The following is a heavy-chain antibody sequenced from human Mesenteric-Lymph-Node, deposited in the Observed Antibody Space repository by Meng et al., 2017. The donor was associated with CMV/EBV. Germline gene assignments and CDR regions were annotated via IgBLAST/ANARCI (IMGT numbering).Heavy chain of an antibody. CDR2: IYWNDDK. D-gene: IGHD3-10*01. V-gene: IGHV2-5*01. CDR3: AHSGGSWSYHQ. CDR1: GFSPSTYGVG. Sequence: QITWKESSPTLVKPTHTPTLTRTFSGFSPSTYGVGIDWIRQPRGTALEWLARIYWNDDKRYNPSLKSRLTSTKDTTKNQMVLTMTNMDPVDTATSYGAHSGGSWSYHQWGQGTLVTVSS. J-gene: IGHJ1*01.